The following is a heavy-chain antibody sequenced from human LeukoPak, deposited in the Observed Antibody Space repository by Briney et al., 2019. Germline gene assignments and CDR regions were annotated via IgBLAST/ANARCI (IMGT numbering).Heavy chain of an antibody. V-gene: IGHV3-23*01. CDR2: ISGSGGST. J-gene: IGHJ4*02. D-gene: IGHD3-9*01. CDR1: GFTFSSYA. CDR3: TTDTYYDILTGYKWDY. Sequence: PGGSLRLSCAASGFTFSSYAMSWVRQAPGKGLEWVSAISGSGGSTYYADSVKGRFTISRDNSKNTLYLQMNSLRAEDTAVYYCTTDTYYDILTGYKWDYWGQGTLVTVSS.